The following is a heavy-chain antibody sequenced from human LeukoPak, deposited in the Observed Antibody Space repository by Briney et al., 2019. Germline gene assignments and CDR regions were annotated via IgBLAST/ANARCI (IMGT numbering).Heavy chain of an antibody. Sequence: GGSLRLSCAASRFTFSSYAMSWVRQAPGKGLEWVSAISGSGGSTYYADFVKGRFTISRDNSKNTLYLQMNSLRAEDTAVYYCAKDLRGIAAAGTGGDNWFDPWGQGTPVTVSS. D-gene: IGHD6-13*01. V-gene: IGHV3-23*01. J-gene: IGHJ5*02. CDR2: ISGSGGST. CDR1: RFTFSSYA. CDR3: AKDLRGIAAAGTGGDNWFDP.